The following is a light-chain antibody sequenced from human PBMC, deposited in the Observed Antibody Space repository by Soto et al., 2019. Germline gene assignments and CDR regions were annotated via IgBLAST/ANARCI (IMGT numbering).Light chain of an antibody. J-gene: IGKJ5*01. CDR3: QQSYSTPIT. Sequence: DIQMTQSPYSLSASVGDRVTITCRASQSISSYLNWYQQKPGKAPKLLIYAASSLQSGVPSRFSGSGSGTDITLTISSLQPEDFATYYCQQSYSTPITFGQGTRLEIK. CDR2: AAS. V-gene: IGKV1-39*01. CDR1: QSISSY.